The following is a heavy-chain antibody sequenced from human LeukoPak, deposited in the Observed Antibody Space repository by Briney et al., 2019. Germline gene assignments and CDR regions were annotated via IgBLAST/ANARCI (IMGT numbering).Heavy chain of an antibody. CDR1: GYTFTSYG. CDR2: ISAYNGNT. Sequence: ASVKVSCKASGYTFTSYGISWVRQAPGQGLEWMGWISAYNGNTNYTQKLQGRVTMTTDTSTSPAYMELRSLRSDDTAVYYCARTLYSSGWYGGTLGYWGQGTLVTVSS. CDR3: ARTLYSSGWYGGTLGY. J-gene: IGHJ4*02. V-gene: IGHV1-18*01. D-gene: IGHD6-19*01.